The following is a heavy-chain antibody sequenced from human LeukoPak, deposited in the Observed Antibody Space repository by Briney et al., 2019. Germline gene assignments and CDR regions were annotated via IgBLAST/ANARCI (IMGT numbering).Heavy chain of an antibody. V-gene: IGHV4-4*07. CDR2: IYTSGST. D-gene: IGHD3-10*01. CDR1: GGSISSYY. CDR3: ATYYYGSGSPDYYYYMDV. J-gene: IGHJ6*03. Sequence: SETLSLTCTVSGGSISSYYWSWIRKPAGKGLEWIGRIYTSGSTNYNPSLKSRVTMSVDTSKNQFSLKLSSVTAADTAVYYCATYYYGSGSPDYYYYMDVWGKGTTVTVSS.